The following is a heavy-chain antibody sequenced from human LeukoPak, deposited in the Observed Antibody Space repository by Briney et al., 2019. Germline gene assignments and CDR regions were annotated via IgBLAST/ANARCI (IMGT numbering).Heavy chain of an antibody. CDR1: GGTFSNYA. CDR2: IIPIFGTA. V-gene: IGHV1-69*01. CDR3: ARELSDRGVIK. J-gene: IGHJ4*02. D-gene: IGHD3-10*01. Sequence: SVRVSCKASGGTFSNYAISWVRQAPGQGLEWMGGIIPIFGTANYAQKFQGRVTITADESTSTAYMELSSLRSEDTAVYYCARELSDRGVIKWGQGTLVTVSS.